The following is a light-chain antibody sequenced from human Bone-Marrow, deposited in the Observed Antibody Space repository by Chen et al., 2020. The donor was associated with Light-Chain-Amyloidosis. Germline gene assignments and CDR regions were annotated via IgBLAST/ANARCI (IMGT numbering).Light chain of an antibody. CDR2: AND. Sequence: QSVLTQPPSVSGAPGHRVTISFTGSSSNIGAGYDVHWYQQLPGTAPKLLIYANDNRPSGVPDRFSGSKSGTSASLAITGLQAEDEADYYCQSYDTRLSGLYVFGTGTKVTVL. J-gene: IGLJ1*01. CDR1: SSNIGAGYD. CDR3: QSYDTRLSGLYV. V-gene: IGLV1-40*01.